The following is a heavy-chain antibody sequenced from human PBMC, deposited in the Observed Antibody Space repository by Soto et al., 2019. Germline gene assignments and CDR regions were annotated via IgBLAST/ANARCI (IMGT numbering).Heavy chain of an antibody. CDR3: ARDPVRGLGIAFDI. CDR2: ISGSGDTT. J-gene: IGHJ3*02. CDR1: GFTFNNYG. V-gene: IGHV3-23*01. D-gene: IGHD4-17*01. Sequence: EAQLLASGGGLVQPGGSLRLSCVASGFTFNNYGMSWVRQAPGKGLEWVSSISGSGDTTYYAASVKGRFTISRDNSKDMLYVYMNSLRAEDRAVYYCARDPVRGLGIAFDIWGRGTVLTVSS.